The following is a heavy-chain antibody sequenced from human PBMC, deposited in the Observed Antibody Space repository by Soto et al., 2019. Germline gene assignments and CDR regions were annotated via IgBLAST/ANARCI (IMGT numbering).Heavy chain of an antibody. V-gene: IGHV3-30-3*01. CDR3: ARDQYSSGWYFGFDY. CDR2: ISYDGSNK. D-gene: IGHD6-19*01. J-gene: IGHJ4*02. Sequence: GGSLRLSCAASGFTFSSYAMHWVRQAPGKGLEWVAVISYDGSNKYYADSVKGRFTISRDNSKNTLYLQMNSLRAEDTAVYYCARDQYSSGWYFGFDYWGQGTLVTVSS. CDR1: GFTFSSYA.